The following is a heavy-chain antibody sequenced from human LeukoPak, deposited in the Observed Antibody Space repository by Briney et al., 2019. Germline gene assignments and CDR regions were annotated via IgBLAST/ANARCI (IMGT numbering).Heavy chain of an antibody. CDR3: ARVRNSYGYSYYYYYGMDV. Sequence: SETLSLTCTVSGGSISSYYWSWIRQPPGKGLEWIGYIYYSGSTNYNPSLKSRVTISVDTSKNQFSLKLSSVTAADTAVYYCARVRNSYGYSYYYYYGMDVWGQGTTVTVSS. D-gene: IGHD5-18*01. J-gene: IGHJ6*02. V-gene: IGHV4-59*01. CDR1: GGSISSYY. CDR2: IYYSGST.